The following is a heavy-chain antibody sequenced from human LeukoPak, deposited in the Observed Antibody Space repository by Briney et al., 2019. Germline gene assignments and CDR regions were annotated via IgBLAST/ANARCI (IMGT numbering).Heavy chain of an antibody. Sequence: SGTLSLTCAVSGGSIISSKWWTWARQPPGGGLEWIGEIYQTGTTNYNPPLKSRVTMSLDKSQNQFSLMLNSVTAADTAVYYCARGCSSLTCYEPFDYWGQGTLVTVPS. J-gene: IGHJ4*02. V-gene: IGHV4-4*02. CDR3: ARGCSSLTCYEPFDY. D-gene: IGHD2-2*01. CDR2: IYQTGTT. CDR1: GGSIISSKW.